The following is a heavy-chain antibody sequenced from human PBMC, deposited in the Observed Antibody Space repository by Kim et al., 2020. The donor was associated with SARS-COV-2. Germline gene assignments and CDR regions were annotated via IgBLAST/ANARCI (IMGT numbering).Heavy chain of an antibody. CDR3: AKDYGRYDYVWRSYYYGMDV. D-gene: IGHD3-16*01. Sequence: GGSLRLSCAASGFTFDDYAMHWVRQAPGKGLEWVSGISWNSGSKGYADSVKGRFIISRDNAKNSLYLEMNSLRGEDTALYYCAKDYGRYDYVWRSYYYGMDVWGQGTTVTVSS. V-gene: IGHV3-9*01. CDR1: GFTFDDYA. CDR2: ISWNSGSK. J-gene: IGHJ6*02.